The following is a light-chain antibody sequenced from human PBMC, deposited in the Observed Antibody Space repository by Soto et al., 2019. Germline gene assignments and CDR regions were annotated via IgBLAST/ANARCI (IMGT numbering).Light chain of an antibody. Sequence: EIVLTQSPATLSLSPVERAALSCKASQSVHNYLAWYQQKPGQAPRLLIYGASTRAAGIPARFSGSGSGTEFTLTISSLQSEDFAVYFCQQYNNWPPITFGQGTRLEIK. CDR3: QQYNNWPPIT. J-gene: IGKJ5*01. CDR2: GAS. V-gene: IGKV3-15*01. CDR1: QSVHNY.